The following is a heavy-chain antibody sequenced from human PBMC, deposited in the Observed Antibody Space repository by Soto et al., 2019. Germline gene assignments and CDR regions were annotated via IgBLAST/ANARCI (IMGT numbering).Heavy chain of an antibody. CDR2: IYHSGST. CDR3: ARQREWLLTYYFDY. D-gene: IGHD3-3*01. CDR1: GGSINSGGYS. Sequence: PSETLSLTCAVSGGSINSGGYSRSWIRQPPGKGLEWIGYIYHSGSTYYNPSLKSRVTISVDRSKNQFSLKLSSVTAADTAVYYCARQREWLLTYYFDYWGQGTLVTVSS. V-gene: IGHV4-30-2*01. J-gene: IGHJ4*02.